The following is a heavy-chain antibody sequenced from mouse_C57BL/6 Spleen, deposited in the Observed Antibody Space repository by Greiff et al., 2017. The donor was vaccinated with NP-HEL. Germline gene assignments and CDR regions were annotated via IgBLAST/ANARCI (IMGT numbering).Heavy chain of an antibody. Sequence: DVMLVESGGGLVKPGGSLKLSCAASGFTFSSYAMSWVRQTPEKRLEWVATISDGGSYTYYPDNVKGRFTISRDNAKNNLYLQMSHLKSEDTAMYYCARDGVYYGYDGRLGFAAMDYWGQGTSVTVSS. D-gene: IGHD2-2*01. CDR2: ISDGGSYT. J-gene: IGHJ4*01. CDR1: GFTFSSYA. V-gene: IGHV5-4*01. CDR3: ARDGVYYGYDGRLGFAAMDY.